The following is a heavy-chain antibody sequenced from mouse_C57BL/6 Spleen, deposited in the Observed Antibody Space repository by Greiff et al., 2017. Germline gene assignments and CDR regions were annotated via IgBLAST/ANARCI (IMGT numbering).Heavy chain of an antibody. Sequence: VQLQPSLAELVRPGASVKLSCTASGFNIKNTYMHWVKQRPEQGLEWIGRIDPANGNTTYAPKFQGKATITADTSSNTAYLQLSSLSSENTAIDYCARSVTTAPFAYWGQGTLVTVSA. CDR2: IDPANGNT. D-gene: IGHD1-2*01. J-gene: IGHJ3*01. V-gene: IGHV14-3*01. CDR3: ARSVTTAPFAY. CDR1: GFNIKNTY.